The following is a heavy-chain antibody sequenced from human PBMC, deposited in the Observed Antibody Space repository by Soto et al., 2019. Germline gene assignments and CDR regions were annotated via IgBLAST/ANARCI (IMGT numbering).Heavy chain of an antibody. D-gene: IGHD3-22*01. V-gene: IGHV3-30-3*01. CDR3: ARDPGSYYDSSGYYYFDY. CDR1: GFTFRNYA. CDR2: ISYDGSNK. J-gene: IGHJ4*02. Sequence: GGSLRLSCAASGFTFRNYAMHWVRQAPGKGLEWVAVISYDGSNKYYADSVKGRFTTSRDNSKNTLYLQMNSLRAEDTAVYYCARDPGSYYDSSGYYYFDYWGQGTLVTVSS.